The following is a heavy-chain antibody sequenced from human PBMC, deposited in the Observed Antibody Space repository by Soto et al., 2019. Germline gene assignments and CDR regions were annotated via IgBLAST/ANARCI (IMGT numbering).Heavy chain of an antibody. J-gene: IGHJ4*01. CDR1: GASLSGSY. CDR2: AYYSGTT. D-gene: IGHD3-3*01. CDR3: AGWSALTQYYFDF. Sequence: XETLSLTCDVAGASLSGSYWSWIRQPPGKGLEWIGYAYYSGTTVYNPSLKSRVSISVDTSKKYVSLRLNSVTAADTAVYYCAGWSALTQYYFDFWGHGTLVTVSS. V-gene: IGHV4-59*13.